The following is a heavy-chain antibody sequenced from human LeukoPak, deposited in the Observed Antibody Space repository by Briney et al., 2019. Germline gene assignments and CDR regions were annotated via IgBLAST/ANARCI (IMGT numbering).Heavy chain of an antibody. V-gene: IGHV3-30*18. Sequence: TGGSLRLSCAASGFTFSSYAMHWVRQAPGKGLEWVAVISYDGSNKYYADSVKGRFTISRDNSKNTLYLQMNSLRAEDTAVYYCAKERAFLEWLLPTYYYYYGMDVWGQGTTVTVSS. J-gene: IGHJ6*02. CDR2: ISYDGSNK. CDR3: AKERAFLEWLLPTYYYYYGMDV. CDR1: GFTFSSYA. D-gene: IGHD3-3*01.